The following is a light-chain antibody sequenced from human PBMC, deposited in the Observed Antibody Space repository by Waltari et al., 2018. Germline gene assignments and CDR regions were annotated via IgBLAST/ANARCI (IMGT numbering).Light chain of an antibody. Sequence: EIVMTQSPPSLSVSPGARATLSCRASQTVSTTVAWYQQKPGQAPRLLIHDASTRAIGIPARFSGSGSGTEFTLTISSLQSEDFAVYYCQQYNVWPPWTFGQGTKVEIK. J-gene: IGKJ1*01. CDR2: DAS. V-gene: IGKV3-15*01. CDR3: QQYNVWPPWT. CDR1: QTVSTT.